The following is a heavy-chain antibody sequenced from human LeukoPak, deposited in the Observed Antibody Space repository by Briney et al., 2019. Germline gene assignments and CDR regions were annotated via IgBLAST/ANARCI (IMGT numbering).Heavy chain of an antibody. CDR1: GFTFSSYS. CDR3: GREILEPGKTLTY. CDR2: ISSSSTI. J-gene: IGHJ4*02. D-gene: IGHD1-14*01. Sequence: GGSLRLSCAASGFTFSSYSMNWVRQAPGKGLEWVSYISSSSTIYYADSVKGRFTISRDNAKNSLYLQMNSLRAEDTAVYYCGREILEPGKTLTYWGQGSLITVSS. V-gene: IGHV3-48*01.